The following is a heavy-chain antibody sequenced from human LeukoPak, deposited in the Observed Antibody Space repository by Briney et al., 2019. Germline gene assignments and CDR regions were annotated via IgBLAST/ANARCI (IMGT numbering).Heavy chain of an antibody. V-gene: IGHV3-21*01. D-gene: IGHD6-19*01. CDR2: ISSSTSYI. CDR3: ARGVAGVWGAFDY. Sequence: GGSLRLSCAASGFTFSSYSMNWVRQAPGKGLEWVSSISSSTSYIYYADSVKGRFTISRDNAKNSLYLQMNSLRAEDTAVYYCARGVAGVWGAFDYWGQGTLVTVSS. CDR1: GFTFSSYS. J-gene: IGHJ4*02.